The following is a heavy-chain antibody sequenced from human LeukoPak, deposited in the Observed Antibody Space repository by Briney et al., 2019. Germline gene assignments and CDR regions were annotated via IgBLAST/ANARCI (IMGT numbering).Heavy chain of an antibody. CDR2: ISGSGGST. Sequence: GGSLRLSCAASGITFSSYAMSWVRQAPGKGLEWVSAISGSGGSTYYADSVKGRFTISRDNSKNTLYLQMNSLRAEDTAVYYCAKDSYSSGWHATYNWFDPWGQGTLVTVSS. D-gene: IGHD6-19*01. J-gene: IGHJ5*02. CDR3: AKDSYSSGWHATYNWFDP. V-gene: IGHV3-23*01. CDR1: GITFSSYA.